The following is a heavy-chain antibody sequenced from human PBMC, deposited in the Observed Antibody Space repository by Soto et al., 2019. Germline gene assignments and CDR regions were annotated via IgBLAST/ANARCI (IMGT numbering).Heavy chain of an antibody. CDR3: ARSCCGEQNWFDP. CDR2: IYGDGTTT. D-gene: IGHD4-17*01. Sequence: EVQLVESGGDLVQPGGSLRLSCAASGGTFSGYWMHWDRRVPGKGLVWVTRIYGDGTTTTYADFVQGRFTISRDTGKNTVYLQMNSLRVDDTGVYFCARSCCGEQNWFDPWGQGTLVTVSS. CDR1: GGTFSGYW. V-gene: IGHV3-74*01. J-gene: IGHJ5*02.